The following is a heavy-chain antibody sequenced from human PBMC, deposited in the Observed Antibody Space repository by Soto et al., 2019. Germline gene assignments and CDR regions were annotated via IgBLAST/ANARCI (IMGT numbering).Heavy chain of an antibody. CDR3: ARGSYYYDSSGYPWGDAFDI. V-gene: IGHV4-30-4*01. D-gene: IGHD3-22*01. Sequence: SETLSLTCTVSGGSISSGDYYWSWIRQPPGKGLEWIGYIYSSGSTYCTPSLKSRVTISVDTSKNQFSLKLNSVTAADTAVYYCARGSYYYDSSGYPWGDAFDIWGQGTMVTVSS. CDR1: GGSISSGDYY. J-gene: IGHJ3*02. CDR2: IYSSGST.